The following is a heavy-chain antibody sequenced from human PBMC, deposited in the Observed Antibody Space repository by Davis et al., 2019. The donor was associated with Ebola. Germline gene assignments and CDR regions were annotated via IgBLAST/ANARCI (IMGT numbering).Heavy chain of an antibody. Sequence: PAGSLRLSCAASGFTFSAYYMAWIRQAPGKGLEWISFISSSSRTIYYIDPVKGRFTISRDNAKNSLYLQMNSLRVEDTAVYYCATLGDDYGGNSPFAYWGQGSLVTVSS. CDR2: ISSSSRTI. CDR1: GFTFSAYY. V-gene: IGHV3-11*01. J-gene: IGHJ4*02. CDR3: ATLGDDYGGNSPFAY. D-gene: IGHD4-23*01.